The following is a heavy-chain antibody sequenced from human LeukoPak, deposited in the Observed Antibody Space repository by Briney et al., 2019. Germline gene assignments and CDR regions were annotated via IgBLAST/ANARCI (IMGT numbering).Heavy chain of an antibody. J-gene: IGHJ3*02. CDR1: GYTFTSYG. V-gene: IGHV1-18*01. D-gene: IGHD6-13*01. CDR2: ISAYNGNT. CDR3: AREGAAAGTPDAFDI. Sequence: GASVTVSCKASGYTFTSYGISWVRQAPGQGLEWMGWISAYNGNTNYAQKLQGRVTMTTDTSTSTAYMELRSLRSDDTAVYYCAREGAAAGTPDAFDIWGQGTMVTVSS.